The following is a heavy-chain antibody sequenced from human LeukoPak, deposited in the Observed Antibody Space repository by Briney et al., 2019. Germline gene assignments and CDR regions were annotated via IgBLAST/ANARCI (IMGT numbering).Heavy chain of an antibody. Sequence: SETLSLTCTVSGYSISSGYYWGWIRQPPGKGLEWIGSIYHSGSTHYNPSLKSRVTISVDTSKNQFSLKLSSVTAADTAVYYCARTPHYYDSSGLLDSGPDYWGQGTLVTVSS. CDR3: ARTPHYYDSSGLLDSGPDY. CDR1: GYSISSGYY. J-gene: IGHJ4*02. V-gene: IGHV4-38-2*02. D-gene: IGHD3-22*01. CDR2: IYHSGST.